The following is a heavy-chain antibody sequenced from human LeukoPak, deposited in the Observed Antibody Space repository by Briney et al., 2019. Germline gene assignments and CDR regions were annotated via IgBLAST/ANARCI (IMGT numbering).Heavy chain of an antibody. CDR3: ARDRGDIVATLYYFDY. J-gene: IGHJ4*02. V-gene: IGHV3-30-3*01. CDR1: GFTFSSYA. D-gene: IGHD5-12*01. Sequence: GGSLRLSCAASGFTFSSYAMHWVRQAPGKGLEGVAVISYDGSNKYYADSVKGRFTISRDNSKNTLYLKMNSLRAEDTAVYYCARDRGDIVATLYYFDYWGQGTLVTVSS. CDR2: ISYDGSNK.